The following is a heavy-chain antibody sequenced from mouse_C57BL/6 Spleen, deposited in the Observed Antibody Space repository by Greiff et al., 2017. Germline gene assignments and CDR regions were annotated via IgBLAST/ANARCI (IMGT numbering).Heavy chain of an antibody. D-gene: IGHD2-1*01. CDR1: GFTFSSYA. J-gene: IGHJ3*01. CDR3: AGDSLYGKRTRFAY. CDR2: ISDGGSYT. V-gene: IGHV5-4*01. Sequence: EVQRVESGGGLVKPGGSLKLSCAASGFTFSSYAMSWVRQTPEKRLEWVAIISDGGSYTYYPENVKGRFTTSRDIAKNNLYLQLSHLMSEDTSMYYCAGDSLYGKRTRFAYWGQGTLVTVSA.